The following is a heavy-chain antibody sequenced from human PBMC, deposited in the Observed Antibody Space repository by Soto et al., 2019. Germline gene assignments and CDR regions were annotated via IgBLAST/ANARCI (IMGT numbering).Heavy chain of an antibody. CDR1: GGSFSGYY. J-gene: IGHJ6*02. V-gene: IGHV4-34*01. CDR2: INHSGST. CDR3: ARGPLIVVVPAAAAGTNYYYYGMDV. Sequence: HSETLSLTCAVYGGSFSGYYWSWIRQPPGKGLEWIGEINHSGSTNYNPSLKSRVTISVDTSKNQFSLKLSSVTAADTAVYYCARGPLIVVVPAAAAGTNYYYYGMDVWGQGTTVTVSS. D-gene: IGHD2-2*01.